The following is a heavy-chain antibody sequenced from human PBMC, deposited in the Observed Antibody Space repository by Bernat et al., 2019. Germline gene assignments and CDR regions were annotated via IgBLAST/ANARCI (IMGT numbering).Heavy chain of an antibody. J-gene: IGHJ4*02. Sequence: EVQLVESGGGSVQPGGSLRLSCAASGFTFGTYGMSLVRQAPGTGLEWVASLMQDESEKYYVDSVKGRFTISRDNAKNSLFLQMNSLRAEDTAVYYCSRDLYGSGDYWGQGALVTVSS. V-gene: IGHV3-7*01. CDR2: LMQDESEK. D-gene: IGHD3-10*01. CDR1: GFTFGTYG. CDR3: SRDLYGSGDY.